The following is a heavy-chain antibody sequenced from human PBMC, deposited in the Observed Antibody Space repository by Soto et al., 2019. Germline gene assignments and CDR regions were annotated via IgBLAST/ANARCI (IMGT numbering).Heavy chain of an antibody. CDR1: GGSISHYY. D-gene: IGHD3-3*02. J-gene: IGHJ5*02. CDR3: ARDRSTYGGGGTGEVKENWFDP. CDR2: AYYSGST. V-gene: IGHV4-59*01. Sequence: QMQLQESGPRLVKASETLSLTCTVSGGSISHYYWSWIRQSPGKGLEWIGYAYYSGSTDYNPSLKSRVTMAVDTSKNQVSLELNSVTTADTAVYYCARDRSTYGGGGTGEVKENWFDPWGPGTLVTVSS.